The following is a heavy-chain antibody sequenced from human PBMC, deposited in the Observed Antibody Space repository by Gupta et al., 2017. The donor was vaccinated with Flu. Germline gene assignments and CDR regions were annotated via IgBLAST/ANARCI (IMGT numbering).Heavy chain of an antibody. CDR1: YA. J-gene: IGHJ5*02. Sequence: YAMSWVRQAPGKGLEWVSAIGSGGIETHYADSVKGRFTISRDNSKNTLYLQMNSLRAEDTAVYYCARPFLAVAGTRWFDPWGQGTLVTVSS. CDR3: ARPFLAVAGTRWFDP. V-gene: IGHV3-23*01. CDR2: IGSGGIET. D-gene: IGHD6-19*01.